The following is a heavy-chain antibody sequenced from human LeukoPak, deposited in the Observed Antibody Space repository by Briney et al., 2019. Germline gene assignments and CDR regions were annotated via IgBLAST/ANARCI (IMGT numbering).Heavy chain of an antibody. D-gene: IGHD3-22*01. J-gene: IGHJ5*02. CDR1: GYSFTTYW. Sequence: GESLKISCKGSGYSFTTYWIGWVRQMPGKGLEWMGIIYPGDSDTRYSPSFQGQVTISADKSISTAYLQWSSLKASDTAMYYCARQRHDSSGYNWFDPWGQGTLVTVSS. V-gene: IGHV5-51*01. CDR3: ARQRHDSSGYNWFDP. CDR2: IYPGDSDT.